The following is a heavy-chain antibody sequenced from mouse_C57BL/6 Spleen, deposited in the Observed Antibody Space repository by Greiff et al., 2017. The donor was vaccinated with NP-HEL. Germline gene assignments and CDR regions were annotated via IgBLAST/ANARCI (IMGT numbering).Heavy chain of an antibody. CDR2: IHPSDSDT. CDR3: AINYYGNYMFGAMDY. V-gene: IGHV1-74*01. Sequence: QVQLQQSGAELVKPGASVKVSCKASGYTFTSYWMHWVKQRPGKGLEWIGRIHPSDSDTNYNQKFKGKGTLTVDKSSSTDSIQLSCLTSKYSAVYYCAINYYGNYMFGAMDYWGQGTSVTVSS. J-gene: IGHJ4*01. D-gene: IGHD2-1*01. CDR1: GYTFTSYW.